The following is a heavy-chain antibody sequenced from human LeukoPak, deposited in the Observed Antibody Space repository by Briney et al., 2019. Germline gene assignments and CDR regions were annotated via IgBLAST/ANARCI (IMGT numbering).Heavy chain of an antibody. Sequence: PGGSLRLSCAASGFTFSSYGMHWVRQAPGKGLEWEAVISYDGSNKYYADSVKGRFTISRDNSKNTLYLQMNSLRAEDTAVYYCAKDMVRGVITPYYFDYWGQGTLVTVSS. CDR3: AKDMVRGVITPYYFDY. CDR2: ISYDGSNK. V-gene: IGHV3-30*18. J-gene: IGHJ4*02. D-gene: IGHD3-10*01. CDR1: GFTFSSYG.